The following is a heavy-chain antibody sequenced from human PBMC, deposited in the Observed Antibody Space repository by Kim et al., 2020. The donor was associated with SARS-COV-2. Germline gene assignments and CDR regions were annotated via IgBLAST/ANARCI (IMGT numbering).Heavy chain of an antibody. CDR2: INHSGST. Sequence: SQTLSLTCAVYGGSFSGYYWSWIRQPPGKGLEWIGEINHSGSTNYNPSLKSRVTISVDTSKNQFSLKLSSVTAADTAVYYCASTYYYDSSGYYYFDYWGQ. J-gene: IGHJ4*02. V-gene: IGHV4-34*01. CDR1: GGSFSGYY. D-gene: IGHD3-22*01. CDR3: ASTYYYDSSGYYYFDY.